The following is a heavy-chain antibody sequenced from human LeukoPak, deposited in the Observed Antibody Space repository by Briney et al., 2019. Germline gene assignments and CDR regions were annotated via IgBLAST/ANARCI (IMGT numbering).Heavy chain of an antibody. D-gene: IGHD6-19*01. CDR3: ARGSSGWYVYFDL. CDR2: INPNSGGT. CDR1: GYTFTSYG. Sequence: ASVKVSCKASGYTFTSYGISWVRQAPGQGLEWMGWINPNSGGTNFAQSFQGRVTMTRDTSMTTAYMELSSLRSDDTAIYFCARGSSGWYVYFDLWGRGTLVTVSS. J-gene: IGHJ2*01. V-gene: IGHV1-2*02.